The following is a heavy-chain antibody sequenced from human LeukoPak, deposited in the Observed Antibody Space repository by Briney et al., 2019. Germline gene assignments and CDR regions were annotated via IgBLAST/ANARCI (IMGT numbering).Heavy chain of an antibody. J-gene: IGHJ4*02. CDR1: GFTFSRSG. Sequence: PGRSLRLSCAASGFTFSRSGMHWVRQAPGKGLEWVAVISYDGSNKYYADSVKGRFTISRDNAKNTLYLQMNSLRAEDTAVYYCVQETRRPGEWEPLPYWGQGTLVTVSS. D-gene: IGHD1-26*01. V-gene: IGHV3-30*18. CDR3: VQETRRPGEWEPLPY. CDR2: ISYDGSNK.